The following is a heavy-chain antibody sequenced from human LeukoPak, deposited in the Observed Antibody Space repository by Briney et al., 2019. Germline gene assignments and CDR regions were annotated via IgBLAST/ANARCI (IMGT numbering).Heavy chain of an antibody. CDR2: ISYDGSNK. D-gene: IGHD5-12*01. J-gene: IGHJ5*02. Sequence: PGRSLRLSCAASGFTFSSYDMHWVRQAPGKGLEWVAVISYDGSNKYYADSVKGRFTISRDNSKNTLYLQMNSLRAEDTAVYYCASGYSGYDPLRFDPWGQGTLVTVSS. V-gene: IGHV3-30-3*01. CDR3: ASGYSGYDPLRFDP. CDR1: GFTFSSYD.